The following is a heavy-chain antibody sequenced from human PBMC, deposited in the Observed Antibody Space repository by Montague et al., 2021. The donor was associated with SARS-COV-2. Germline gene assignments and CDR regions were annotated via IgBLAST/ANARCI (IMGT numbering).Heavy chain of an antibody. CDR3: ALGGSWLYYFDY. Sequence: CAISGDSVSSNSAAWNWIRQSPSRGLEWLGRTYYRSKWYNDYAVSVKSRITINPDTSKNQFSLQPNSVTPEDTAVYYCALGGSWLYYFDYWGQGTLVTVSS. J-gene: IGHJ4*02. CDR2: TYYRSKWYN. D-gene: IGHD6-13*01. CDR1: GDSVSSNSAA. V-gene: IGHV6-1*01.